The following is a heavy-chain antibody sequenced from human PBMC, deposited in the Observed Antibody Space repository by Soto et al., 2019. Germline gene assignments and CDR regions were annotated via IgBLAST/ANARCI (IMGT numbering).Heavy chain of an antibody. V-gene: IGHV4-59*02. J-gene: IGHJ4*02. CDR2: IYYSGST. Sequence: SETLSLTCTVSGYSVSRYYWSWIRQPPGKGLEWIGYIYYSGSTNYNPSLKSRVTISVDTSKNQFSLKLSSVTAADTAVYYCARSHDILTGFSSPHFDYWGQGTLVTVSS. CDR1: GYSVSRYY. D-gene: IGHD3-9*01. CDR3: ARSHDILTGFSSPHFDY.